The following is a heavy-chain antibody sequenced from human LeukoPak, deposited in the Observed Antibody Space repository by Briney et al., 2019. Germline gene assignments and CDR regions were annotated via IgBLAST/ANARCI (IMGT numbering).Heavy chain of an antibody. J-gene: IGHJ4*02. V-gene: IGHV3-21*01. CDR1: GFTFSSYS. CDR2: ISSSSSYI. D-gene: IGHD3-9*01. CDR3: ARGLRYFDDYFDY. Sequence: PGGSLRLSCAASGFTFSSYSMNWVRQAPGKGLEWVSSISSSSSYIYYADSVKGRFTISRDNAKNSLYLQMNSLRAEDTAVYYCARGLRYFDDYFDYWGQGTLVTVSS.